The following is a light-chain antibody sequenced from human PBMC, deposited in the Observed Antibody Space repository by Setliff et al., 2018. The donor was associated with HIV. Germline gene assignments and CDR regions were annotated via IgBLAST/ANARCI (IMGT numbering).Light chain of an antibody. V-gene: IGLV2-8*01. CDR3: SSDAGSDTLV. J-gene: IGLJ2*01. CDR2: DVD. Sequence: QSALTQPPSASGSPGQSVTISCTGNSTDVGGFTYVSWYQHHPGKAPKLIIYDVDRRPSVVPDRFSGSKSGNTASLTVSGLQTDDEADYYCSSDAGSDTLVFGGGTKVTVL. CDR1: STDVGGFTY.